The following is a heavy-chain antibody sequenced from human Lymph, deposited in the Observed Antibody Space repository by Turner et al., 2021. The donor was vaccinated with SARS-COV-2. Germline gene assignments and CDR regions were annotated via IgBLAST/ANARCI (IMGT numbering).Heavy chain of an antibody. CDR2: IKQDGSEK. D-gene: IGHD3-3*01. J-gene: IGHJ6*02. Sequence: EVQLVESGGGLVQPGGSLRLSCAASGFTFSSYWMSWVRQAPGKGLEWVVNIKQDGSEKYYVDSVKGRFTISRDNAKNSLYLQMNSLRADDTAVYFCARVGVRFEWSDGYHYYYAMDVWGQGTTVTVSS. V-gene: IGHV3-7*03. CDR1: GFTFSSYW. CDR3: ARVGVRFEWSDGYHYYYAMDV.